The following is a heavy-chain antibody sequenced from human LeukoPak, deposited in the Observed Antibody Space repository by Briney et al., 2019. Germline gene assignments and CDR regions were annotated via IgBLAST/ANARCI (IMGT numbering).Heavy chain of an antibody. CDR1: GFTFSSYA. J-gene: IGHJ4*02. CDR2: ISGSGGST. Sequence: PGGSLRLSCAASGFTFSSYAMSWVRQAPGKGLEWVSAISGSGGSTYYADSVKGRFTISRDNSKNTLYLQMNSLRAEDTAVYYCARDGAYSYGYGFDYWGQGTLVTVSS. V-gene: IGHV3-23*01. CDR3: ARDGAYSYGYGFDY. D-gene: IGHD5-18*01.